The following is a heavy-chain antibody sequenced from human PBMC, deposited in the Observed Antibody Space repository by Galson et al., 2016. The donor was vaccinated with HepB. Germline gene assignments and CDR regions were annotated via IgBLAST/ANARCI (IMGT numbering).Heavy chain of an antibody. D-gene: IGHD2-15*01. Sequence: ETLSLTCAVHGGSFSGYWSWIRQPPGEGLEWIGEINHSGNTNYNPSLKSRVTISVDAPKNQISLKLSSMTAADTAVYYCARHCGGGSCYRAFEIWGQGTTVTVSS. CDR1: GGSFSGY. J-gene: IGHJ3*02. CDR2: INHSGNT. V-gene: IGHV4-34*01. CDR3: ARHCGGGSCYRAFEI.